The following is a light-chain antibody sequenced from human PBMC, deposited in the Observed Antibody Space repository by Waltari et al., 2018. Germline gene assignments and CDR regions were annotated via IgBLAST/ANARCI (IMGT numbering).Light chain of an antibody. Sequence: AIRMTQSPSSFSASTGDRVTITCRASQGISSYLAWYQQKPGKAPKLLIYAAPTLQSGVPSRFSGSGSGTDFTLTISCLQSEDFATYYCQQYYSYPLFGQGTRLEIK. CDR2: AAP. CDR1: QGISSY. V-gene: IGKV1-8*01. J-gene: IGKJ5*01. CDR3: QQYYSYPL.